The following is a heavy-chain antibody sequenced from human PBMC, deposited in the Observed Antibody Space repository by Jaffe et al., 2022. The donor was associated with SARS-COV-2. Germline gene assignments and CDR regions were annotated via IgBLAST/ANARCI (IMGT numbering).Heavy chain of an antibody. D-gene: IGHD3-10*01. J-gene: IGHJ3*02. CDR2: IIPIFGTA. CDR3: AHFPGDNYNDAFDI. CDR1: GGTFSSYA. Sequence: QVQLVQSGAEVKKPGSSVKVSCKASGGTFSSYAINWVRQAPGQGLEWMGGIIPIFGTANYAQKFQGRVTITADESTRTAYMELSSLRSEDTAVYYCAHFPGDNYNDAFDIWGQGTMVTVSS. V-gene: IGHV1-69*01.